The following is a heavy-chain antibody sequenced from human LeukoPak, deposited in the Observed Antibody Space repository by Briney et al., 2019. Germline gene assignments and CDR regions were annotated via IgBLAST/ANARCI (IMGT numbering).Heavy chain of an antibody. CDR1: GFTFSSYA. Sequence: GGSLRLSCAASGFTFSSYAMHWVRQAPGKGLEWVAVISYDGSNKYYADSVKGRFTISRDNSKNTLYLQMNSLRAEDTAVYYCARWGYDYVWGMGDAFDIWGQGTMVTVSS. CDR2: ISYDGSNK. CDR3: ARWGYDYVWGMGDAFDI. D-gene: IGHD3-16*01. J-gene: IGHJ3*02. V-gene: IGHV3-30-3*01.